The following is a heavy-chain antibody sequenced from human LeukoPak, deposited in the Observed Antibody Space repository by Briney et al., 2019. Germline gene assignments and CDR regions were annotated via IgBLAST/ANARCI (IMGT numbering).Heavy chain of an antibody. CDR3: ATYTHWVAGDV. J-gene: IGHJ6*02. Sequence: GSLRLSCAASGITLSDSWMSWVRQAPGEGLEWVANMNQDGSEKDYVDSVKGRFTISRDNARNSLYLQMGSLRAEDTAVYYCATYTHWVAGDVWGQGTTVTVSS. D-gene: IGHD3-16*01. CDR1: GITLSDSW. CDR2: MNQDGSEK. V-gene: IGHV3-7*01.